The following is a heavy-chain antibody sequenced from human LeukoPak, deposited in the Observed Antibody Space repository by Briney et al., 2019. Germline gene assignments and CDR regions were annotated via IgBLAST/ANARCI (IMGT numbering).Heavy chain of an antibody. CDR1: GGSFSGYY. V-gene: IGHV4-34*01. CDR2: INHSGST. Sequence: SETLSLTCAVFGGSFSGYYWSWIRQPPGKGLEWIGEINHSGSTNYNPSLKSRVTISVDTSKNQFSLKLSSVTAADTAVYYCARGSQSLGYCSGGSCRAKIFDYWGQGTLVTVSS. J-gene: IGHJ4*02. CDR3: ARGSQSLGYCSGGSCRAKIFDY. D-gene: IGHD2-15*01.